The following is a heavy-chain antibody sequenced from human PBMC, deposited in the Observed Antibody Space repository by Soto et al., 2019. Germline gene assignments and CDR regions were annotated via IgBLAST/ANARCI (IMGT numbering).Heavy chain of an antibody. J-gene: IGHJ5*01. V-gene: IGHV1-3*04. D-gene: IGHD2-15*01. Sequence: GXSVKVSCKASGYPFISYAVHWVRQAPGQSLEWMGWINTDTRKTEYSQKFQGRVTITRDTYASTAYMELSSLRSEDTAVYYCARKVDLRLRPLLDSWGQGTLVTVSS. CDR3: ARKVDLRLRPLLDS. CDR2: INTDTRKT. CDR1: GYPFISYA.